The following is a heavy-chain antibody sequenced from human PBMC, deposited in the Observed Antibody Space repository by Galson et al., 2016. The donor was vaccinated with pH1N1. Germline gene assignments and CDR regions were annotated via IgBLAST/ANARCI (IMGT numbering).Heavy chain of an antibody. V-gene: IGHV1-69*13. J-gene: IGHJ5*02. CDR3: ARETVAAAWYNPFDP. Sequence: SVKVSCKASGGSFRNFVVSWMRQAPGQGLEWMGGLMPIFNTPKYAQKFQGRVTISADESSTTTYMELSGLTSEDTAVYFCARETVAAAWYNPFDPWAREPWSSSPQ. D-gene: IGHD1-1*01. CDR2: LMPIFNTP. CDR1: GGSFRNFV.